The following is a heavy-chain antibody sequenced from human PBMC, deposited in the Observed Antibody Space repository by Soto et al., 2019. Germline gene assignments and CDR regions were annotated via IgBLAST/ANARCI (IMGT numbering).Heavy chain of an antibody. V-gene: IGHV1-18*01. CDR1: GYTFTSYG. Sequence: QVQLVQSGAEVKKPGASVKVSCKASGYTFTSYGISWVRQAPGQGLEWMGWISAYNGNTNYAQKLQGRVTMTTDTSTSTAYMELRSLRSDDTAVYYCARAEKRYCSGGSCYSAAFDIWGQGTMVTVSS. CDR2: ISAYNGNT. D-gene: IGHD2-15*01. CDR3: ARAEKRYCSGGSCYSAAFDI. J-gene: IGHJ3*02.